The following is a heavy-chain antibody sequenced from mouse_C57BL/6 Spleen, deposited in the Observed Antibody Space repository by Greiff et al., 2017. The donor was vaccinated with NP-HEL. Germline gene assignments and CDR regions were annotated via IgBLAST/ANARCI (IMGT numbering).Heavy chain of an antibody. J-gene: IGHJ4*01. CDR1: GFSLTSYG. CDR3: AKRGTTVDAMDY. D-gene: IGHD1-1*01. V-gene: IGHV2-5*01. Sequence: VKLVESGPGLVQPSQSLSITCTVSGFSLTSYGVHWVRQSPGKGLEWLGVIWRGGSTDYTAAFMSRLSLTQDNSKSQVFFKMNSLRADDTAIYYCAKRGTTVDAMDYWGQGTSVTVSS. CDR2: IWRGGST.